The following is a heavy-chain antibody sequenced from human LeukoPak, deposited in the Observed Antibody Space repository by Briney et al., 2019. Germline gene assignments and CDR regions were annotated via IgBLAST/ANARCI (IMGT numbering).Heavy chain of an antibody. CDR2: MNPNSGNT. CDR1: GYTFTSYD. Sequence: VASVKVSCKASGYTFTSYDINWVRQATGQGLEWMGWMNPNSGNTGYAQKFQGRVTMTRNTSISTAYMELSRLRSDDTAVYYCAREGVPWDGYNYYYYYGMDVWGQGTTVTVSS. D-gene: IGHD5-24*01. J-gene: IGHJ6*02. V-gene: IGHV1-8*01. CDR3: AREGVPWDGYNYYYYYGMDV.